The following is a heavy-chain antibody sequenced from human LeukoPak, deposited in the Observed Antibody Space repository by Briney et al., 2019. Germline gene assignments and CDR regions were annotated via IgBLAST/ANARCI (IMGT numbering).Heavy chain of an antibody. D-gene: IGHD6-19*01. Sequence: SETLSLTCTVSGGSNSGYYWSWIRQPAGKGLEWLGRIYTTGSSNYNPSLKSRVTMSVDTSKNQFSLKLSSVTAADTAVYYCARDNPVAGNRGIDYWGQGTLVTVSS. J-gene: IGHJ4*02. CDR3: ARDNPVAGNRGIDY. V-gene: IGHV4-4*07. CDR2: IYTTGSS. CDR1: GGSNSGYY.